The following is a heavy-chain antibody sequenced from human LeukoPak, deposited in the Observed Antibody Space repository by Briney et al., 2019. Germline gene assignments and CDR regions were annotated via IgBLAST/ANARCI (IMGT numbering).Heavy chain of an antibody. J-gene: IGHJ4*02. V-gene: IGHV3-23*01. D-gene: IGHD5-12*01. CDR3: ATTKQARGSFDY. CDR1: GFTFSSNA. CDR2: ISTSGGNT. Sequence: PGGSLRLSCAGSGFTFSSNALSWVRQAPGKGLEWVSAISTSGGNTYYADSVRGRFTISRDNSKNTLYLQMNTLRAEDTAVYYCATTKQARGSFDYWGQGTLGTVSS.